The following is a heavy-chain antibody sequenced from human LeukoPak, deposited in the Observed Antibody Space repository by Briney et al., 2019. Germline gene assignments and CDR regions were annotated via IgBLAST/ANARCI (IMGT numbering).Heavy chain of an antibody. CDR1: GFTFSSYD. V-gene: IGHV3-23*01. CDR3: AKGRTEMATTIDY. Sequence: PGESLRLSCAASGFTFSSYDMSWVRQAPGKGLEWVSAISGSGGSTYYADSVKGRFTISRDNYKNTLYLQMNSLRAEDTAVYYCAKGRTEMATTIDYWGQGTLVTVSS. CDR2: ISGSGGST. D-gene: IGHD5-24*01. J-gene: IGHJ4*02.